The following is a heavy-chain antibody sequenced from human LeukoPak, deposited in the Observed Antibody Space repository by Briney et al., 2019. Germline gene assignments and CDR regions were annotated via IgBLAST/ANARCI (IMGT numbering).Heavy chain of an antibody. CDR1: GGSISSSSYY. D-gene: IGHD3-9*01. J-gene: IGHJ4*02. Sequence: SETLSLTCTVSGGSISSSSYYWGWIRQPPGKGLEWIGSIYYSGSTYYNPSLKSRVTISVDTSKNQFSLKLSSVTAADTAVYYCAIPSYYDILTGYTKDYWGQGTLVTVSS. CDR3: AIPSYYDILTGYTKDY. V-gene: IGHV4-39*01. CDR2: IYYSGST.